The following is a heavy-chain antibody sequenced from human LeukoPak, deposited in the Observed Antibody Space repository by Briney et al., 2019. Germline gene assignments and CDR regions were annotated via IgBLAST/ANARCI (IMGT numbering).Heavy chain of an antibody. CDR3: ARYDSSDYYMDV. J-gene: IGHJ6*03. D-gene: IGHD3-22*01. CDR2: ISYDGGNK. CDR1: ESSFSSYA. Sequence: PGRSLRLSCAASESSFSSYAMHWVRQAPGKGLEWVAVISYDGGNKFYADSVKGRFTVSRDNSKNTLYLQMNSLRADDTAVYYCARYDSSDYYMDVWGKGTTVTVS. V-gene: IGHV3-30-3*01.